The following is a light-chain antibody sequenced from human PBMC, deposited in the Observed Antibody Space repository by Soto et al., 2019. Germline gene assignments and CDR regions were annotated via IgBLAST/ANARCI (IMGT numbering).Light chain of an antibody. CDR1: SSDVGSYNY. J-gene: IGLJ2*01. CDR3: STYTSSSARA. Sequence: QSALTQPASVSGSPGQSITISCTGTSSDVGSYNYVSWYQQHPGKAPKLMIYDVSNRPSGVSNRFSGSKSDNTASLTISGLQAEDEADYCCSTYTSSSARAFGGGTEVTVL. CDR2: DVS. V-gene: IGLV2-14*01.